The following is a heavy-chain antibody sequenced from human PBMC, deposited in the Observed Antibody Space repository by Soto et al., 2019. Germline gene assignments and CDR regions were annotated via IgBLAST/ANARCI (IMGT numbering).Heavy chain of an antibody. Sequence: SETLSLTCTVSGGSISSSSYYWGWIRQPPGKGLEWIGSIYYSGSTYYNPSLKSRVTISVDTSKNQFSLKLSSVTAADTAVYYCASYSSSWIDFDYWGQGTLVTVSS. CDR1: GGSISSSSYY. J-gene: IGHJ4*02. V-gene: IGHV4-39*01. CDR3: ASYSSSWIDFDY. D-gene: IGHD6-13*01. CDR2: IYYSGST.